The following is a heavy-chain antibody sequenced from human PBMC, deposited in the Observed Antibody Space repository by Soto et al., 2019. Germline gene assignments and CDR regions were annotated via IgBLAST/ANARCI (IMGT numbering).Heavy chain of an antibody. CDR3: AHIPNYYPYDRFDP. CDR2: IYWDDDK. J-gene: IGHJ5*02. CDR1: GFSLTTRGVG. V-gene: IGHV2-5*02. Sequence: QITLKESGPTLVKPTQTLTLTCTFSGFSLTTRGVGVGWIRQPPGKALECLALIYWDDDKRYSPSLQSRLSITKDTSKNQVVPTMTNLGPVDTATYYCAHIPNYYPYDRFDPRGQGTLVSVSS. D-gene: IGHD3-10*01.